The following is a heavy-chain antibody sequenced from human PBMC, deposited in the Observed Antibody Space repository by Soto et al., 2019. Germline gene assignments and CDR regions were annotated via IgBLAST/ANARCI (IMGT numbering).Heavy chain of an antibody. D-gene: IGHD3-9*01. J-gene: IGHJ5*02. CDR1: GYTFTSYG. CDR2: ISAYNGNT. CDR3: ARENYDILTGYYKVCWFDP. V-gene: IGHV1-18*01. Sequence: QVQLVQSGAEVKKPGASVKVSCKASGYTFTSYGISWVRQAPGQGLEWMGWISAYNGNTNYAQKLQGRVTMTTDTSTSTAYMELRRLRSDDTAVYYCARENYDILTGYYKVCWFDPWGQGTLVTVSS.